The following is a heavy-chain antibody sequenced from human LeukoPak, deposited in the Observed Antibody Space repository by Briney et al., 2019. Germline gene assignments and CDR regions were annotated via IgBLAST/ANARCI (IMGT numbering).Heavy chain of an antibody. V-gene: IGHV3-21*01. CDR1: GFTFSSYS. J-gene: IGHJ4*02. CDR2: ISSGSSYI. Sequence: PGGSLRLSCAASGFTFSSYSMNWVRQAPGKGLEWVSSISSGSSYIYYADSVKGRFTISRDNAKNSLYLQMNSLRAEDTAVYYCARDWDIVVVPAAMPFDYWGQGTLVTVSS. CDR3: ARDWDIVVVPAAMPFDY. D-gene: IGHD2-2*01.